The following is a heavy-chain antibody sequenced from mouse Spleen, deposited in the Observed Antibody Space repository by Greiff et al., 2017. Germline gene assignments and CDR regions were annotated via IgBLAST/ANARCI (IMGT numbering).Heavy chain of an antibody. D-gene: IGHD1-1*02. J-gene: IGHJ2*01. CDR2: ISSGGSYT. CDR1: GFTFSSYA. CDR3: ARGGGNYVDY. V-gene: IGHV5-9-3*01. Sequence: EVQGVESGGGLVKPGGSLKLSCAASGFTFSSYAMSWVRQTPEKRLEWVATISSGGSYTYYPDSVQGRFTISRDNAKNTLYLQMSSLRSEDTAMYYCARGGGNYVDYWGQGTTLTVSS.